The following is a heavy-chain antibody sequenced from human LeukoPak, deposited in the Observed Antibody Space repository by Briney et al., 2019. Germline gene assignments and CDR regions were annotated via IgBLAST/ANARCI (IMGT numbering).Heavy chain of an antibody. CDR1: GGSISSSSYY. CDR3: ASQLEACSGGSCYSPDVGWFDP. D-gene: IGHD2-15*01. CDR2: IYYSGST. J-gene: IGHJ5*02. V-gene: IGHV4-39*01. Sequence: PSETLSLTWTLSGGSISSSSYYWGWIRQPPGKGLEWIGSIYYSGSTYYNPSLKSRVTISVDTSKNQFSLKLSSVTAADTAVYYCASQLEACSGGSCYSPDVGWFDPWGQGTLVTVSS.